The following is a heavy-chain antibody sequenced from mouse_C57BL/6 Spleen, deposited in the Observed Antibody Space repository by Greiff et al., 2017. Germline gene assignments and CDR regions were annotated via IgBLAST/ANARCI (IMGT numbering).Heavy chain of an antibody. CDR2: ISSGGSYT. CDR3: ARQGEGYAMDY. Sequence: EVLLKESGGDLVKPGGSLKLSCAASGFTFSSSGMSWVRQTPDTRLEWVATISSGGSYTYYPDSVKGRFTISRDNAKNNLYLQMSSLKSEDTAMYYCARQGEGYAMDYWGQGTSVTVSS. J-gene: IGHJ4*01. CDR1: GFTFSSSG. V-gene: IGHV5-6*01.